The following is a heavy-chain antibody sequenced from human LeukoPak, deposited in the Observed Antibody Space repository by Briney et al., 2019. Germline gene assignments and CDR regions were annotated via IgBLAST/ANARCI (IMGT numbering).Heavy chain of an antibody. D-gene: IGHD6-6*01. V-gene: IGHV4-59*12. CDR2: IYHSGST. CDR3: ARSIGSSAIDY. Sequence: SETLSLTCTVSGGSISSYYWSWIRQPPGKGLEWIGYIYHSGSTNYNSSLKSRVTMSVDTSKNQFSLKVSSVTAADTAVYYCARSIGSSAIDYWGQGTLVTVSS. J-gene: IGHJ4*02. CDR1: GGSISSYY.